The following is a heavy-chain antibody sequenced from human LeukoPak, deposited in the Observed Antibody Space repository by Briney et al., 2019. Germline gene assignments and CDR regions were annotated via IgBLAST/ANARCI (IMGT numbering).Heavy chain of an antibody. J-gene: IGHJ3*02. CDR2: INPNSGGT. CDR3: ARGGTAILRDAFDI. V-gene: IGHV1-2*02. D-gene: IGHD2-21*02. CDR1: GYTFTGYY. Sequence: ASVKVSCKASGYTFTGYYMHWVRQPPGPGLEWMGWINPNSGGTNYAQKFQGRITMTRDTSISTAYMELSRLRSDDTAVYYCARGGTAILRDAFDIWGQGTMVTVSS.